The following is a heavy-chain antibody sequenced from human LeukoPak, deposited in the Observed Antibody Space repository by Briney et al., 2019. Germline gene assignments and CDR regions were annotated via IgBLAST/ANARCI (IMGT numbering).Heavy chain of an antibody. D-gene: IGHD3-22*01. CDR3: ARNDDSSGYYPSNFQH. CDR2: IIPIFGTA. Sequence: SVKVSCKASGGTFSSYAISWVRQAPGQGLEWMGRIIPIFGTANYAQKFRGRVTITTDESTSTAYMELSSLRSEDTAVYYCARNDDSSGYYPSNFQHWGQGTLVTVSS. J-gene: IGHJ1*01. CDR1: GGTFSSYA. V-gene: IGHV1-69*05.